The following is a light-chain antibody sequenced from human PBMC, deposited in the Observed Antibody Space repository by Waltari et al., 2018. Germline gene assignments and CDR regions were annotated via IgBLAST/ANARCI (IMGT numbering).Light chain of an antibody. V-gene: IGLV4-69*01. CDR3: QTWGTGVVV. CDR2: LNNDGSH. J-gene: IGLJ3*02. CDR1: SGHSNYV. Sequence: QLVLTQAPSASASLGASVTLTCTLSSGHSNYVIAWHQQQPEKGPRYLIRLNNDGSHRKGDGIPDRFSGSRSGAGCYRTISSLQAEDEADYYCQTWGTGVVVFGGGTKLTVL.